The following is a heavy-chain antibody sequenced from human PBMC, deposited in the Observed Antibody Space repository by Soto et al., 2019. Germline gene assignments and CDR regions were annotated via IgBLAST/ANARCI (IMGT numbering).Heavy chain of an antibody. D-gene: IGHD2-15*01. CDR2: INSDGSST. CDR1: EFSFSSYW. CDR3: ARDHSGAGLFDP. Sequence: EVQLVESGGGLVQPGGSLRLSCAASEFSFSSYWMHWVRQAPGKGLVWVSRINSDGSSTNYAGSVKGRFTISRDNAKNTLYLQMNSLRADDTGVYDCARDHSGAGLFDPWGQGTLVTVSS. J-gene: IGHJ5*02. V-gene: IGHV3-74*01.